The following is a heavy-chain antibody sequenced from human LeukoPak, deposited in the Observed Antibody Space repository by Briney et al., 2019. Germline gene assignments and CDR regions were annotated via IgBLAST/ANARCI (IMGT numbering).Heavy chain of an antibody. J-gene: IGHJ5*02. CDR3: AKERTGTAMAIPNWFDP. D-gene: IGHD5-18*01. Sequence: GGSLRLSCAASGFTFSSYGMHWVRQAPGKGLEWVAVISYDGSNKYYADSVKGRFTISRDNSKNTLYLQMNSLRAEDTAVYYCAKERTGTAMAIPNWFDPWGQGTLVTVSS. CDR2: ISYDGSNK. CDR1: GFTFSSYG. V-gene: IGHV3-30*18.